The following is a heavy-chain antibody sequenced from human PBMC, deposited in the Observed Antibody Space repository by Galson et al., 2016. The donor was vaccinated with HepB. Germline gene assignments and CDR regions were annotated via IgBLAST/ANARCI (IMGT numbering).Heavy chain of an antibody. CDR3: ARVSHTRYGDYFDY. J-gene: IGHJ4*02. CDR2: IIPIFGTT. CDR1: GGLFNTYA. Sequence: SVKVSCKASGGLFNTYAISWVRQAPGQGLESMGGIIPIFGTTNYAQKFQVRVTITADESTSTVYMELISLRSEDTAVYYRARVSHTRYGDYFDYWGQGTLVTVSS. D-gene: IGHD4-17*01. V-gene: IGHV1-69*13.